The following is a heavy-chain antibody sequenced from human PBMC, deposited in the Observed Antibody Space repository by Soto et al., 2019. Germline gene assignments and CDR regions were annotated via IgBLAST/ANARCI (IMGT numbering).Heavy chain of an antibody. CDR1: GGSISSGGYY. CDR3: ARLTIVVVTAIPYSYYYGMDV. Sequence: SETLSLTCTVSGGSISSGGYYWSWIRQHPGKGLEWIGYIYYSGSTYYNPSLKSRVTISVDTSKNQFSLKLSSVTAADTAVYYCARLTIVVVTAIPYSYYYGMDVWGQGTTVTVSS. J-gene: IGHJ6*02. D-gene: IGHD2-21*02. CDR2: IYYSGST. V-gene: IGHV4-31*03.